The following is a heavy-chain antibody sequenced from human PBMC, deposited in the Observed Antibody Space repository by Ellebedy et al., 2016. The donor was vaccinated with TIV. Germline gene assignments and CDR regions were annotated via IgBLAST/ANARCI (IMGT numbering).Heavy chain of an antibody. V-gene: IGHV3-30*18. J-gene: IGHJ4*02. CDR3: AKDGCGGGCPIDY. CDR2: ISSSQ. D-gene: IGHD2-21*02. Sequence: PGGSLRLSCAASGFTFSSFGMHWVRQAPGKGLEWVAFISSSQYYADSVKGRFTISRDNSTKTLYLQMNSLRPDDTALYYCAKDGCGGGCPIDYWGPGTVVTVSP. CDR1: GFTFSSFG.